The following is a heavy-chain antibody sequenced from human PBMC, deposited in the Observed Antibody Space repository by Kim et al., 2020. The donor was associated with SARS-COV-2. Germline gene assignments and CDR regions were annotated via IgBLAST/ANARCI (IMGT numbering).Heavy chain of an antibody. CDR3: ARQSAYCSSTSCYALYYYGMDV. Sequence: SETLSLTCTVSGGSISSSSYYWGWIRQPPGKGLEWIGSIYYSGSTYYNPSLKSRVTISVDTSKNQFSLKLSSVTAADTAVYYCARQSAYCSSTSCYALYYYGMDVWGQGTTVTLSS. D-gene: IGHD2-2*01. V-gene: IGHV4-39*01. J-gene: IGHJ6*02. CDR2: IYYSGST. CDR1: GGSISSSSYY.